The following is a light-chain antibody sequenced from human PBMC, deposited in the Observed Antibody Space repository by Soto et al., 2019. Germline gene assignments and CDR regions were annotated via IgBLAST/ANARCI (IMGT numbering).Light chain of an antibody. CDR1: SGDVGGYYY. Sequence: QSALTQPPSASGSPGQSVTISCTGTSGDVGGYYYVSWYQHHPGKVPKLIIYEVTKRPSGVPDRFSGSKSGNTASLTVSGLQAEDEADYYCSSYAGSDNPYVFGTGTKVTVL. J-gene: IGLJ1*01. CDR2: EVT. CDR3: SSYAGSDNPYV. V-gene: IGLV2-8*01.